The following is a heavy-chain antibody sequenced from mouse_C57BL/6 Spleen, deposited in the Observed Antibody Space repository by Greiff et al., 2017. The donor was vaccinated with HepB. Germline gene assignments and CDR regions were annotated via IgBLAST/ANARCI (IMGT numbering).Heavy chain of an antibody. J-gene: IGHJ3*01. CDR3: ARNDGYWFAY. V-gene: IGHV1-80*01. CDR1: GYAFSSYW. CDR2: IYPGDGDT. Sequence: QVQLKESGAELVKPGASVKISCKASGYAFSSYWMNWVKQRPGKGLEWIGQIYPGDGDTNYNGKFKGKATLTADKSSSTAYMQLSSLNSEDSAVYFCARNDGYWFAYWGQGTLVTVSA. D-gene: IGHD2-3*01.